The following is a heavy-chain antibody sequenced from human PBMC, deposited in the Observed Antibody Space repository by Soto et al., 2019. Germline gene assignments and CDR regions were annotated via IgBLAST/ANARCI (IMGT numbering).Heavy chain of an antibody. V-gene: IGHV1-18*04. CDR2: ISAYNGNT. CDR1: GYTFTSYG. D-gene: IGHD2-15*01. J-gene: IGHJ6*01. Sequence: ASVKVSCKASGYTFTSYGISWVRQAPGQGRDWMGWISAYNGNTKYAQDLQGRVTMTTDTSTSTAYMELRSLRSDDTAMHDCARVSGGSYNTCYFYYGMDVWGQGTTVTVSS. CDR3: ARVSGGSYNTCYFYYGMDV.